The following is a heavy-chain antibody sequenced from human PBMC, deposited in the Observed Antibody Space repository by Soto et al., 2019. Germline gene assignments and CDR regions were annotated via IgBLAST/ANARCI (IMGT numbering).Heavy chain of an antibody. D-gene: IGHD3-22*01. J-gene: IGHJ6*02. Sequence: VKVSGKVSVYTFASYGIKWVRQAPGQGLEWMGWISAYNGNTNYAQKLQGRVTMTTDTSTSTAYMELRSLRSDDTAVYYCARVPPYYYDSSGPSPDYYYGMDVWGQGTTVTVSS. CDR3: ARVPPYYYDSSGPSPDYYYGMDV. V-gene: IGHV1-18*01. CDR1: VYTFASYG. CDR2: ISAYNGNT.